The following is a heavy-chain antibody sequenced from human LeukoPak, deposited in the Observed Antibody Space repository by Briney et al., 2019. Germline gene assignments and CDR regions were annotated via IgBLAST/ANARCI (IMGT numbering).Heavy chain of an antibody. J-gene: IGHJ5*02. CDR3: ARRGYCSSTSCYEYWFDP. Sequence: PSETLSLTCTVSGGSISSSSYYWGWIRQPPGKGLEWIGIIYYSGSTYYNPSLKSRLTISVDTSKNQLSLKLSSVTATGTAVYYCARRGYCSSTSCYEYWFDPWGQGTLVTVSS. CDR1: GGSISSSSYY. D-gene: IGHD2-2*01. CDR2: IYYSGST. V-gene: IGHV4-39*01.